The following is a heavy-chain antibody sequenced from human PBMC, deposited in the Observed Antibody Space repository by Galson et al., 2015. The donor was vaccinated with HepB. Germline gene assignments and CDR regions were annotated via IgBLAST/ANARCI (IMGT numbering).Heavy chain of an antibody. J-gene: IGHJ3*01. CDR3: AKGLETIMILVVINDSFDL. D-gene: IGHD3-22*01. CDR2: ISGSGDST. V-gene: IGHV3-23*01. CDR1: GFTFSNYA. Sequence: SLRLSCAASGFTFSNYAMSWVRQAPGEGLEWVSTISGSGDSTYYVDSVKGRFTISRDNSKNTLYLQMNSLRAEDTAVYYCAKGLETIMILVVINDSFDLWGQGTMVTVSS.